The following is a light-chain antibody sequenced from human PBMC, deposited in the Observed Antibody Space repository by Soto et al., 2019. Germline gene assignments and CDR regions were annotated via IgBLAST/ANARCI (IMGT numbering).Light chain of an antibody. CDR1: SSDVGAYNY. CDR3: CSYAGSYTFNYV. J-gene: IGLJ1*01. V-gene: IGLV2-11*01. CDR2: DVS. Sequence: QSVLTQPRSVSGSPGQSVTISCTGTSSDVGAYNYVSWYQQHPGKAPKLMIYDVSKRPSGVPDRFSGSKSGNTASLTISGLQAEDEADYYCCSYAGSYTFNYVFGTGTKVTVL.